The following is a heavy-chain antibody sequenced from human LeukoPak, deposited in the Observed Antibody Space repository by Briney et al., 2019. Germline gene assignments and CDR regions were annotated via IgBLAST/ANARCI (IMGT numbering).Heavy chain of an antibody. CDR2: IWYDGSNK. J-gene: IGHJ4*02. D-gene: IGHD1-26*01. Sequence: GGSLRLSCAASGFTFSDYYMSWIRQAPGKGLEWVAVIWYDGSNKYYADSVKGRFTISRDNSKNTLYLQMNSLRAEDTAVYYCARGSLGEYYFDYWGQGTLVTVSS. CDR3: ARGSLGEYYFDY. V-gene: IGHV3-33*08. CDR1: GFTFSDYY.